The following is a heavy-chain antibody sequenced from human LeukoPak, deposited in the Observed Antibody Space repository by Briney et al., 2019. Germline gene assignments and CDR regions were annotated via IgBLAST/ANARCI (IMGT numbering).Heavy chain of an antibody. CDR2: IKQDGSEK. D-gene: IGHD5-12*01. Sequence: GGSLRLSCAASGFTFSSYGMHWVRQAPGKGLEWVANIKQDGSEKYYVDSVKGRFTISRDNAKNSLYLQMNSLRAEDTAVYYCARDSPGYSGYVLDYWGQGTLVTVSS. CDR1: GFTFSSYG. CDR3: ARDSPGYSGYVLDY. V-gene: IGHV3-7*01. J-gene: IGHJ4*02.